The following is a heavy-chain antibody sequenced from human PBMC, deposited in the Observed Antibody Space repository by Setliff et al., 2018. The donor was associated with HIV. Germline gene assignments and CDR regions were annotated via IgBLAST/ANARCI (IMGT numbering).Heavy chain of an antibody. CDR3: TRLAGGYADY. D-gene: IGHD5-12*01. CDR1: GASFTTHY. V-gene: IGHV4-4*09. CDR2: ISTSGST. J-gene: IGHJ4*02. Sequence: TLSLTCTVSGASFTTHYWSLIRQPPGKGLEWIGCISTSGSTNYNPSLKSRVTLSIDMSKNQFSLKMSYVTAADTAVYYCTRLAGGYADYWGQGTLVTVSS.